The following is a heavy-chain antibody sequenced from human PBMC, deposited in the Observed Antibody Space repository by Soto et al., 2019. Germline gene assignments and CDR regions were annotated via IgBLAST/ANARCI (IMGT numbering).Heavy chain of an antibody. Sequence: GGSLRLSCAASGFTFDDYAMHWVRQAPGKGLEWVSGISWNSGSIGYADSVKGRFTISRDNAKNSLYLQMNSLRAEDTALYYCAKSLDSSGWYTRTKFDYWGQGTLVTVSS. CDR3: AKSLDSSGWYTRTKFDY. J-gene: IGHJ4*02. CDR1: GFTFDDYA. V-gene: IGHV3-9*01. D-gene: IGHD6-19*01. CDR2: ISWNSGSI.